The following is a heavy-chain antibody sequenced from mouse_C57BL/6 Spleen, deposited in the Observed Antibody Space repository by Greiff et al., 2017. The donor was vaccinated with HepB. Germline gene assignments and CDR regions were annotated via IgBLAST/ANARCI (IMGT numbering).Heavy chain of an antibody. CDR1: GFTFSDYG. Sequence: EVKVVESGGGLVKPGGSLKLSCAASGFTFSDYGMHWVRQAPEKGLEWVAYISSGSSTIYYADTVKGRFTISRDNAKNTLFLQMTSLRSEDTAMYYCAILGFDYWGQGTTLTVSS. J-gene: IGHJ2*01. CDR3: AILGFDY. D-gene: IGHD4-1*01. CDR2: ISSGSSTI. V-gene: IGHV5-17*01.